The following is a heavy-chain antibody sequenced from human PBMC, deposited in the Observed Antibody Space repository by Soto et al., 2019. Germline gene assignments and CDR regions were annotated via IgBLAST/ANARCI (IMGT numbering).Heavy chain of an antibody. CDR3: AKDGGADGYFGNWLGP. Sequence: QVHLVQSGAEVKKPGSSVNVSCKASGGTFSNYAITWVRQAPGQGLEWLGRIIPIFGTTNAAQKFQGRVTITAAESTTTAYMDLSGLRSDDTAVYYCAKDGGADGYFGNWLGPWGQGTLVTSSS. CDR2: IIPIFGTT. J-gene: IGHJ5*02. D-gene: IGHD5-12*01. CDR1: GGTFSNYA. V-gene: IGHV1-69*15.